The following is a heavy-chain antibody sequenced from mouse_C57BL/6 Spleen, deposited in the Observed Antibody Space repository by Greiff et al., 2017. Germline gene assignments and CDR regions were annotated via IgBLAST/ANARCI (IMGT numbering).Heavy chain of an antibody. CDR2: IRSKSNNYAT. Sequence: DVHLVESGGGLVQPKGSLKLSCAASGFSFNTYAMNWVRQAPGKGLEWVARIRSKSNNYATYYADSVKDRFTISRDDSESMLYLQMNNLKTEDTAMYYCVRHSSITTVVAKDWYFDVWGTGTTVTVSS. D-gene: IGHD1-1*01. CDR1: GFSFNTYA. CDR3: VRHSSITTVVAKDWYFDV. J-gene: IGHJ1*03. V-gene: IGHV10-1*01.